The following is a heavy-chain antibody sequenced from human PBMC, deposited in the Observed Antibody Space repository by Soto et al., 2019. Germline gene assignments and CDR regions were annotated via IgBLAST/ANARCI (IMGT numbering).Heavy chain of an antibody. CDR2: IIPIFDTA. CDR3: ARNFRSGGINWYYLDN. V-gene: IGHV1-69*13. Sequence: SVKVSCNASGGTLSNYAISWVRQAPGQGLEWMGGIIPIFDTANYAQKFQGRVTISADESTSTAYMELSSLTSDDKAVYYCARNFRSGGINWYYLDNWGQGTPVTVSS. CDR1: GGTLSNYA. J-gene: IGHJ4*02. D-gene: IGHD3-10*01.